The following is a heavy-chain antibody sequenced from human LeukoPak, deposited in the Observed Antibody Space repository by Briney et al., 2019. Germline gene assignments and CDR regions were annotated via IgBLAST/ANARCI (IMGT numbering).Heavy chain of an antibody. CDR3: SKLPQAGGDYYYIDV. CDR2: ISGNGDYT. V-gene: IGHV3-23*01. D-gene: IGHD6-19*01. CDR1: GFTFSTYG. J-gene: IGHJ6*03. Sequence: PGGSVRLSCAVSGFTFSTYGMSWVRQARGKGRDWVSAISGNGDYTYYADSVRGRFTISRDNSRTTLFLQMNSLRAEDTALYCCSKLPQAGGDYYYIDVWGKGTTVTVSS.